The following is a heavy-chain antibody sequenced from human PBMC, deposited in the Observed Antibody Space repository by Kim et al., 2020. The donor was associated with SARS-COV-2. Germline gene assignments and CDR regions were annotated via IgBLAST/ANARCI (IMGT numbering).Heavy chain of an antibody. CDR3: ARDNSLGNFDY. CDR2: INSDGSGT. V-gene: IGHV3-74*01. CDR1: GFTFSSYW. D-gene: IGHD2-15*01. J-gene: IGHJ4*02. Sequence: GGSLRLSCAASGFTFSSYWMHWVRQAPGKGLVWVSRINSDGSGTSYADSVKGRFTISRDNAKNTLYLQTSSLRAEDTGVYYCARDNSLGNFDYWGQGALVTVSS.